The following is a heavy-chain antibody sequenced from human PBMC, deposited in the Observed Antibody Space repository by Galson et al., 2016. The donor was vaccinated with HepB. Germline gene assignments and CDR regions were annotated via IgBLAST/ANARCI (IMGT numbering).Heavy chain of an antibody. Sequence: TLSLTCTVSGGSISSGGSYWSWFRQHPGRGLEWIGYIYYSGITYYNPSLKSRATISVDPSRNQFSLKLSSVTAASTAAYYCARGEMAYDSWSGYSSYYMDVWGKGTTVTVSS. CDR3: ARGEMAYDSWSGYSSYYMDV. CDR1: GGSISSGGSY. CDR2: IYYSGIT. D-gene: IGHD3-3*01. J-gene: IGHJ6*03. V-gene: IGHV4-31*03.